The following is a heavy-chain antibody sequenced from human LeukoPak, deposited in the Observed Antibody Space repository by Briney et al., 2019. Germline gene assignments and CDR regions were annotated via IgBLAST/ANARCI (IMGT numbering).Heavy chain of an antibody. J-gene: IGHJ3*02. CDR1: GYTFTSYY. V-gene: IGHV1-46*01. CDR3: AIIAAAGYDAFDI. Sequence: ASVKVSCKASGYTFTSYYMHWVRQAPGQGLEWMGIINPSGGSTSYAQKFQGRVTMTRDTSTSTVYMELSSLRSEDTAVYYCAIIAAAGYDAFDIWGQGTMVTVCS. CDR2: INPSGGST. D-gene: IGHD6-13*01.